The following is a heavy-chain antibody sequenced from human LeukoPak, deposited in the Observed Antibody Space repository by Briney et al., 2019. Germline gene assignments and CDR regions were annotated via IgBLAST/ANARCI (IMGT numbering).Heavy chain of an antibody. CDR2: IYSGGST. CDR3: AETGYSSGWLDAFDI. V-gene: IGHV3-66*01. D-gene: IGHD6-19*01. J-gene: IGHJ3*02. CDR1: GFTFSSYA. Sequence: GGSLRLSCAASGFTFSSYAMSWIRQAPGKGLEWVSVIYSGGSTYYADSVKGRFTISRDNSKNTLYLQMNSLRAEDTAVYYCAETGYSSGWLDAFDIWGQGTMVTVSS.